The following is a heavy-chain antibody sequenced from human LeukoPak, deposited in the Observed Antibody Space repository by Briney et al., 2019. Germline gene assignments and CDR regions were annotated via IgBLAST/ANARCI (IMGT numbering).Heavy chain of an antibody. J-gene: IGHJ6*03. Sequence: SSVKVSCKTSGGTFRNYAIRWVRQAPGQGLEWMKRISPIFGTAHYAQKFEGRVTITADESTSTAYMELSSLRAEDTAVYYCARGLHCIHGVCYNRNYYYMDVWGKGTTVTVSS. D-gene: IGHD2-8*01. V-gene: IGHV1-69*13. CDR2: ISPIFGTA. CDR3: ARGLHCIHGVCYNRNYYYMDV. CDR1: GGTFRNYA.